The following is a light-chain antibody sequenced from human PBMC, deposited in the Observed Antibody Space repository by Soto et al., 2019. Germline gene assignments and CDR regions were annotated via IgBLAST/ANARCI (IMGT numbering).Light chain of an antibody. CDR2: HAS. Sequence: IVMTQSPATLSVSPGDRATLSCRASQSVGSSLAWYQQKPGQAPRLLIYHASTRATAVTARFSGSGSGTEVTLSISSLQSDDFAVYYCQHHFNWPPFAFGPGTKLEI. J-gene: IGKJ2*01. CDR1: QSVGSS. V-gene: IGKV3-15*01. CDR3: QHHFNWPPFA.